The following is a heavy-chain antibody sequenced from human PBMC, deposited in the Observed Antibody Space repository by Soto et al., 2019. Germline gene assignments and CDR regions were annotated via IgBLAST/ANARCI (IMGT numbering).Heavy chain of an antibody. D-gene: IGHD2-21*02. CDR3: AKDLVPYCGGDCYSNY. J-gene: IGHJ4*02. Sequence: PGGSLRLSCAASGFTFSSYAMHWVRQAPGKGLEWVALISYDGSDKDYADSVKGRFTISRDNSRNTLFLQMNSLRAEDTAVYYCAKDLVPYCGGDCYSNYWGQGT. CDR1: GFTFSSYA. V-gene: IGHV3-30-3*01. CDR2: ISYDGSDK.